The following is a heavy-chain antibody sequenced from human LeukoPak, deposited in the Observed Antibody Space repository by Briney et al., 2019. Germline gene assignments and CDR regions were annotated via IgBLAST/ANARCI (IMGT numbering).Heavy chain of an antibody. D-gene: IGHD1-14*01. V-gene: IGHV4-4*07. CDR3: ARDGGITSSDAVEI. J-gene: IGHJ3*02. CDR1: GGSISTYY. Sequence: SETLSVTCSVSGGSISTYYWSWIRQPAEKGLEWIGRIYTTGGTNYNPSLKSRVTMSVDTSKNQFSLKLTSVTAADMAVYYCARDGGITSSDAVEIWGQGTMATVSS. CDR2: IYTTGGT.